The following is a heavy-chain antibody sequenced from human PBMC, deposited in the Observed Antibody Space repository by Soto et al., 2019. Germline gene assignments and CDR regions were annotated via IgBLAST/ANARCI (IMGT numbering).Heavy chain of an antibody. V-gene: IGHV3-7*03. CDR2: INQDGSER. J-gene: IGHJ4*02. CDR1: GLTFRNDW. CDR3: AVYGYGVSAAAY. Sequence: GGSLRLSCAGSGLTFRNDWLGWVRQAPGKGLEWVANINQDGSERYYVDSVRGRFTISRDNVENSLYLQLNSLRPEDTAVYYCAVYGYGVSAAAYWGQGTLVTVYS. D-gene: IGHD4-17*01.